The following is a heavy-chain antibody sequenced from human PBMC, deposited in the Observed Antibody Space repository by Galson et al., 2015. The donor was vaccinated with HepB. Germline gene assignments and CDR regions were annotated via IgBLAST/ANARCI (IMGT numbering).Heavy chain of an antibody. D-gene: IGHD7-27*01. Sequence: SLRLSCAASGFTFSSYWMSWVRQAPGKGLEWVANIKQDGSEKYYVDSVKGRFTISRDNAKNSLYLQMNSLRAEDTAVYYCARDSTGESPIFDYWGQGTLVTVSS. CDR2: IKQDGSEK. CDR3: ARDSTGESPIFDY. CDR1: GFTFSSYW. J-gene: IGHJ4*02. V-gene: IGHV3-7*03.